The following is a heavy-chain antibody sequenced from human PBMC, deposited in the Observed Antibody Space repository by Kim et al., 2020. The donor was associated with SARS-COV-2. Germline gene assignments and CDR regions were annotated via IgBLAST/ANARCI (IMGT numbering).Heavy chain of an antibody. CDR1: GFTFSSYA. D-gene: IGHD6-19*01. V-gene: IGHV3-23*01. CDR2: ISGSGGST. CDR3: AKDEWYSSGLDGSSPFSYYDY. Sequence: GGSLRLSCAASGFTFSSYAMSWVRQAPGKGLEWVSAISGSGGSTYYADSVKGRFTISRDNSKNTLYLQMNSLRAEDTAVYYCAKDEWYSSGLDGSSPFSYYDYWGQGTLVTVSS. J-gene: IGHJ4*02.